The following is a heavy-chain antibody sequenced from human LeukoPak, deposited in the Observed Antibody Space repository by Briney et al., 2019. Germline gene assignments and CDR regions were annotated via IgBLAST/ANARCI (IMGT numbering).Heavy chain of an antibody. V-gene: IGHV1-2*02. D-gene: IGHD2-21*02. CDR1: GFTFTGYY. CDR3: VREGNELLSKDFDY. CDR2: INPHSGGT. J-gene: IGHJ4*02. Sequence: ASVKVSCTASGFTFTGYYIHWVREAPGQRLEWMGYINPHSGGTNSPQKFQGRVTLTTDTSISAAYMELSSLISDDTAMYYCVREGNELLSKDFDYWGQGTLVAVSS.